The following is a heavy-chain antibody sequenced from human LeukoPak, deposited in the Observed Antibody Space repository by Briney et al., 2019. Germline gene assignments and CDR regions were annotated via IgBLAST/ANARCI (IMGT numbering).Heavy chain of an antibody. V-gene: IGHV3-7*03. CDR2: ISQDGTKQ. CDR3: VRRNLFDY. J-gene: IGHJ4*02. Sequence: GGSLRLSCAASGFCFSNHGMHWVRQAPGKGLECVASISQDGTKQYYVDSVRGRFTISRDDAKNSVYLQMNNLRVQDTAVYYCVRRNLFDYWGQGTLVTVSS. CDR1: GFCFSNHG.